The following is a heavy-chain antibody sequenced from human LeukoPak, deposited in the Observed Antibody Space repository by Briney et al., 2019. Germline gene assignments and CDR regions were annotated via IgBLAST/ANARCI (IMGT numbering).Heavy chain of an antibody. CDR1: GDSISSYY. Sequence: SETLSLTCTVSGDSISSYYWSWIRQPPGKGLEWIGYIFYSGSTNSNPSLKSRVTISVDTSKNQFSLKLSSVTAADTAVYYCARGGGFVPSLVAGEKRYFDPWWFDPWGQGTLVTVSS. J-gene: IGHJ5*02. CDR2: IFYSGST. CDR3: ARGGGFVPSLVAGEKRYFDPWWFDP. V-gene: IGHV4-59*12. D-gene: IGHD3-9*01.